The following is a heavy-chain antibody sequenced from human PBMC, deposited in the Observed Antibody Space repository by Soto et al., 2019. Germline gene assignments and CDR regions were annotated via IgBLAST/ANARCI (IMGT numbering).Heavy chain of an antibody. Sequence: ESGGGLVQPGGSLRLSCAASGFTFSSYAMSWVRQAPGKGLEWVSAISGSGGSTYYADSVKGRFTISRDNSKNTLYLQMNSLRAEDTAVYYCAKGGPDYRNLFYYYYGMDVWDQGTTVTVSS. CDR3: AKGGPDYRNLFYYYYGMDV. D-gene: IGHD4-4*01. CDR2: ISGSGGST. J-gene: IGHJ6*02. V-gene: IGHV3-23*01. CDR1: GFTFSSYA.